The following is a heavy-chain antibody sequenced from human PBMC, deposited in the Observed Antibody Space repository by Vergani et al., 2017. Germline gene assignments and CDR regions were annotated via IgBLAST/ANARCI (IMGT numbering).Heavy chain of an antibody. Sequence: QLQLQESGPGLVKPSATLSLTCSVSGASIRSSNYYWGWIRQTPGKGLEWIGLIDYSGSTSYNPSVRGRLAISVDTSKNHFSLKLDSVTAADTAVYFCAREGPYFYGLDLWGQGTTVTVSS. D-gene: IGHD2-21*01. J-gene: IGHJ6*02. CDR2: IDYSGST. CDR3: AREGPYFYGLDL. V-gene: IGHV4-39*02. CDR1: GASIRSSNYY.